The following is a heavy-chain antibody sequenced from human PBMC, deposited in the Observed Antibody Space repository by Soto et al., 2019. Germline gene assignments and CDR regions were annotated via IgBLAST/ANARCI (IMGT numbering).Heavy chain of an antibody. Sequence: SETLYLTCTVSGGSISSYYWSCIRQPPGKGLEWIGYIYYSGSTNYNPSLKSRVTISVDTSKNQFSLKLSSVTAADTAVYYCARDAAGTGYSYGSWFDPWGQGTLVTVSS. CDR2: IYYSGST. D-gene: IGHD5-18*01. CDR1: GGSISSYY. V-gene: IGHV4-59*01. CDR3: ARDAAGTGYSYGSWFDP. J-gene: IGHJ5*02.